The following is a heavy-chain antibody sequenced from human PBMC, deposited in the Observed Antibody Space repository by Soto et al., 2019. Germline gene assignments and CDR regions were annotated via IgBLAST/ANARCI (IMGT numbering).Heavy chain of an antibody. V-gene: IGHV5-51*01. CDR3: ARQSYYGSGTYYGMDV. CDR1: GYSFTSYW. Sequence: PXESLKIYCKGSGYSFTSYWIGWVRQMPGKGLEWMGIIYPGDSDTSYSPSFQGQVTISADKSITTAYLQWSSLKASDTAMYYCARQSYYGSGTYYGMDVWGQGTTVTVSS. CDR2: IYPGDSDT. J-gene: IGHJ6*02. D-gene: IGHD3-10*01.